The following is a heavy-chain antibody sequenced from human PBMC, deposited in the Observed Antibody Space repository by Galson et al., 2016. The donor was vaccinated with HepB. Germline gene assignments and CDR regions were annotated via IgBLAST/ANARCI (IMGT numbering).Heavy chain of an antibody. J-gene: IGHJ4*02. CDR3: ARTVGATIVDY. CDR1: GYTFTGYY. Sequence: VKVSCKVSGYTFTGYYIHWVQQAPGKGLEWMGLFDPEDDEVIYAEKFRGRVTMSADTSTDTAYMELSSLRSEDTAVYYCARTVGATIVDYWGQGALVTVSS. D-gene: IGHD1-26*01. CDR2: FDPEDDEV. V-gene: IGHV1-69-2*01.